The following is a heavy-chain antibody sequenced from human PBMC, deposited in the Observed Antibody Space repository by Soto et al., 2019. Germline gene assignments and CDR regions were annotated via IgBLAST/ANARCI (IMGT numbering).Heavy chain of an antibody. D-gene: IGHD2-2*01. CDR1: GFTFSPYK. Sequence: EVQLVESGGGLVKPGGSLRLSCAASGFTFSPYKMNWVRQAPGKGLEWVSSISSSGQSIDYADSVKGRFTSYRDNAKNSVHLQMNSLRDEDTAVYYCAREPPVAPDYYACAFFAYWGQGTLVTVSS. CDR3: AREPPVAPDYYACAFFAY. J-gene: IGHJ4*02. CDR2: ISSSGQSI. V-gene: IGHV3-21*06.